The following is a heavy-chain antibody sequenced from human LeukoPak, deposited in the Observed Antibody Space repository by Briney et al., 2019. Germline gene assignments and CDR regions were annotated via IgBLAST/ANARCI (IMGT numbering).Heavy chain of an antibody. Sequence: SETLSLTCSVSGGPISDYYWSWIRQSPAEGLEWIGYIYYSGGTGDTNYNPSLNIGVTISVDASKNQFSLKLNSVTAADTAVYYCARSGAPYYHSSWGQGIPVTVSS. CDR3: ARSGAPYYHSS. CDR2: IYYSGGTGDT. CDR1: GGPISDYY. V-gene: IGHV4-59*01. J-gene: IGHJ5*02. D-gene: IGHD3-10*01.